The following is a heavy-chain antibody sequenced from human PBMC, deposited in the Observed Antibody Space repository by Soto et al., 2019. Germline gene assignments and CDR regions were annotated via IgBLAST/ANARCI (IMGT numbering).Heavy chain of an antibody. CDR1: GYTFTSYG. CDR3: ASAIYSLSIAAAGTSAFDI. V-gene: IGHV1-18*01. D-gene: IGHD6-13*01. Sequence: ASVKVSCKASGYTFTSYGISWVRQAPGQGLEWMGWISAYNGNTNYAQKIQGRVTMTTDTSTSTAYMELRSLRSDDTAVYYCASAIYSLSIAAAGTSAFDIWGQGTMVTVSS. CDR2: ISAYNGNT. J-gene: IGHJ3*02.